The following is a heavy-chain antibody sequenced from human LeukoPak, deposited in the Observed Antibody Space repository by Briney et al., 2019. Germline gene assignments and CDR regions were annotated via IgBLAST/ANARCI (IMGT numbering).Heavy chain of an antibody. J-gene: IGHJ4*02. Sequence: PGGSLRLSCAASGFTFSSYAMSWVRQAPGKGLEWVSAISGSGGSAYYADSVKGRFTISRDNSKNTLYLQMNSLRAEDTAVYYCAKALRGIVVVPAAIYWGQGTLVTVSS. CDR1: GFTFSSYA. D-gene: IGHD2-2*02. V-gene: IGHV3-23*01. CDR3: AKALRGIVVVPAAIY. CDR2: ISGSGGSA.